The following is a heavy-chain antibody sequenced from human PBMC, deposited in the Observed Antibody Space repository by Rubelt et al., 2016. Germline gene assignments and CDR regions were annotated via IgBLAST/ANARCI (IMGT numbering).Heavy chain of an antibody. CDR1: GDSITSTAYY. V-gene: IGHV4-39*01. D-gene: IGHD2-2*01. Sequence: QLQLQESGPGLVKPSETLSLTGAVSGDSITSTAYYWGWIRQPPGKGLAWIGDIYYNGNTHLNRSTRGRFSKSVDTSKSQFSLKMCYVTAADTAVDYCGRRLGGGSISCFDCWGQGTLVTVSS. CDR2: IYYNGNT. CDR3: GRRLGGGSISCFDC. J-gene: IGHJ4*02.